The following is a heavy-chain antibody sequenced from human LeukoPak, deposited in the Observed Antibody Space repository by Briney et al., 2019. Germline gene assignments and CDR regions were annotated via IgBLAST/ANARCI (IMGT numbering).Heavy chain of an antibody. Sequence: PGGSLRLSCAASGFSFSSYWMSWVRQAPGKGLEWVSTISGSGGSTYYADSVKGRFTISRDNSKNTLYLQMNSLRAEDTAVYYCARDLGWLVDPDAFDIWGQGTMVTVSS. CDR3: ARDLGWLVDPDAFDI. CDR1: GFSFSSYW. D-gene: IGHD6-19*01. V-gene: IGHV3-23*01. J-gene: IGHJ3*02. CDR2: ISGSGGST.